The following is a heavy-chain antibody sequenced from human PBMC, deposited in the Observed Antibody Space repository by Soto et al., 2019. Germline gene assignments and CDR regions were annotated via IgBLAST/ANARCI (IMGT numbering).Heavy chain of an antibody. J-gene: IGHJ6*03. CDR2: IYYSGST. Sequence: SETLSLTCAVSGGSISSGGYYWSWIRQHPGKGLEWIGYIYYSGSTYYNPSLKSRVTISVDTSKNQFSPKLSSVTATDTAVYYCARDLTPRGPAAMSPPYYYMAVWGKGTTVTVSS. V-gene: IGHV4-31*11. CDR1: GGSISSGGYY. CDR3: ARDLTPRGPAAMSPPYYYMAV. D-gene: IGHD2-2*01.